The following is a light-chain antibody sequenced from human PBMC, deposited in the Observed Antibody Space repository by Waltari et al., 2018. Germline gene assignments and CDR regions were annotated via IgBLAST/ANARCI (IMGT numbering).Light chain of an antibody. J-gene: IGLJ2*01. CDR1: SLRSYY. V-gene: IGLV3-19*01. CDR3: HSRDGSGVGGS. Sequence: SSELTQDPAVSVAMGQTVRITCQGDSLRSYYASWYQQRHGQAPILVMYDKNNRPSGVPDRFSGSSSDDAASLTITGAQAEDEGSYYCHSRDGSGVGGSFGGGTKLTVL. CDR2: DKN.